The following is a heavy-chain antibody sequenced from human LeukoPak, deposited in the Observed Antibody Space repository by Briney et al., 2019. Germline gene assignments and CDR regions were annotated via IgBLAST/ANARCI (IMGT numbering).Heavy chain of an antibody. D-gene: IGHD6-13*01. Sequence: SVKVSCKASGYTFTSYGISWVRQAPGQGLEWMGRIIPILGIANYAQKFQGRVTITADKSTSTAYMELSSLRSEDTAVYYCATRGAAAGEGFDYWGQGTLVTVSS. CDR2: IIPILGIA. V-gene: IGHV1-69*04. CDR3: ATRGAAAGEGFDY. CDR1: GYTFTSYG. J-gene: IGHJ4*02.